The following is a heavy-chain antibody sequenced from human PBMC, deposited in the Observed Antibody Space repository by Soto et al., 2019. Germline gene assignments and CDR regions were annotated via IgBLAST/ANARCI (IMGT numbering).Heavy chain of an antibody. V-gene: IGHV1-69*13. CDR3: ATAWYYYGSGSYYNYYYGMDV. J-gene: IGHJ6*02. D-gene: IGHD3-10*01. CDR1: GGTFSSYA. CDR2: IIPIFGTA. Sequence: GASVKVSCKASGGTFSSYAISWVRQAPGQGLEWMGGIIPIFGTANYAQKFQGRVTITADESTSTAYMELSSLRSEDTAVYYCATAWYYYGSGSYYNYYYGMDVWGQGTTVTVSS.